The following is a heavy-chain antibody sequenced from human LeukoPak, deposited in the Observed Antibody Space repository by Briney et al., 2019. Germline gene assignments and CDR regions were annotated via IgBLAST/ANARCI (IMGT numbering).Heavy chain of an antibody. CDR3: ARAGWIITSGIDY. CDR2: IYYSGST. Sequence: SETLSLTCTASGGSISSYYWSWIRQPPGKGLEWIGYIYYSGSTNYNPSLKSRVTISVDTSKNQFSLKLSSVTAADTAVYYCARAGWIITSGIDYWGQGALVTVSS. V-gene: IGHV4-59*01. J-gene: IGHJ4*02. D-gene: IGHD3-10*01. CDR1: GGSISSYY.